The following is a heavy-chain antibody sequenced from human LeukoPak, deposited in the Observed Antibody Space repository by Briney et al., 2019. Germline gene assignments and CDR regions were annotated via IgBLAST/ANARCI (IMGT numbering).Heavy chain of an antibody. CDR3: ANMAN. V-gene: IGHV3-30*18. CDR1: GFAFSSYG. D-gene: IGHD3-10*01. J-gene: IGHJ4*02. CDR2: ISYDGSNK. Sequence: GGSLRLSCAASGFAFSSYGMHWVRQAPGKGLEWMAVISYDGSNKYYADSVKGRFTISRDNSKNTLYLQMNSLRAEDTAVYYCANMANWGQGTLVTVSS.